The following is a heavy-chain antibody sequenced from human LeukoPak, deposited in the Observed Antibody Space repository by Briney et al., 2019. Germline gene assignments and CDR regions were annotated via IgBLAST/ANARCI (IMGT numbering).Heavy chain of an antibody. V-gene: IGHV1-18*01. Sequence: GASVKVSCKASGYTFTSYGISWVRQPPGQGLEWMGWISAYNGNTNYAQKLQGRVTMTTDTSTSTAYMELRSLRSDDTAVYYCARDLTTMVREGASGSAFDIWGQGTMVTVSS. CDR3: ARDLTTMVREGASGSAFDI. D-gene: IGHD3-10*01. J-gene: IGHJ3*02. CDR2: ISAYNGNT. CDR1: GYTFTSYG.